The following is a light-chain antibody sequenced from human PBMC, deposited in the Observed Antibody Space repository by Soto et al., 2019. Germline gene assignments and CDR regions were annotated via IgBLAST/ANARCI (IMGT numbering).Light chain of an antibody. CDR1: QSVSSY. V-gene: IGKV3-11*01. CDR3: TQRSHWQWT. J-gene: IGKJ1*01. Sequence: IVLTQSPATLSLSPGERATLSCRASQSVSSYLAWYQQKPGQAPRLLIYDASNRATGIPARFSGSGSGTDFTLTISSLEPEDFAVYYCTQRSHWQWTFGHGRKVEIX. CDR2: DAS.